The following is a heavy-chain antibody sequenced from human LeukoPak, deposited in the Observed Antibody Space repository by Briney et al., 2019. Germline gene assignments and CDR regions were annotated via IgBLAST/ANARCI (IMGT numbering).Heavy chain of an antibody. Sequence: SVKVSCKASGGTFSSYAISWVRQAPGQGLEWMGGIIPIFGTANYAQKFQGRVTITADESTSTAYMELSSLRSEDTAVYYCATNGGYIAVAAAFDYWGQGTLVTVSS. D-gene: IGHD6-19*01. CDR3: ATNGGYIAVAAAFDY. J-gene: IGHJ4*02. V-gene: IGHV1-69*01. CDR1: GGTFSSYA. CDR2: IIPIFGTA.